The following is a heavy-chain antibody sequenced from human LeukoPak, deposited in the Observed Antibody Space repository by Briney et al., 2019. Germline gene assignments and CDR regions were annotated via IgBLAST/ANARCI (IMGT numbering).Heavy chain of an antibody. J-gene: IGHJ4*01. CDR2: ISYDGSSQ. CDR1: GFTFSDYA. V-gene: IGHV3-30-3*01. CDR3: TRHQGGRQLWLQFDY. D-gene: IGHD5-18*01. Sequence: GRSLRLSCAASGFTFSDYAIHWVRQAPGKGLEWVSAISYDGSSQYYADSVKGRFTISRDNSKNTLYLQMNSLRPGDSAMYYCTRHQGGRQLWLQFDYWGHGTLVTVSS.